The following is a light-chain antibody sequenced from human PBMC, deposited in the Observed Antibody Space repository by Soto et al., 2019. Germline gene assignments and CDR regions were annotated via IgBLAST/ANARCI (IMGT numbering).Light chain of an antibody. CDR3: CSYAGSSTYV. Sequence: QSALTQPASVSGSPGQSITISCTGTSSDAGTYNLVSWYQQRPGKGPTLMIFENDQRPSGVSFRFSGSKSGNTASLTISGLQAEDEADYYCCSYAGSSTYVFGTGTKLTVL. J-gene: IGLJ1*01. V-gene: IGLV2-23*01. CDR1: SSDAGTYNL. CDR2: END.